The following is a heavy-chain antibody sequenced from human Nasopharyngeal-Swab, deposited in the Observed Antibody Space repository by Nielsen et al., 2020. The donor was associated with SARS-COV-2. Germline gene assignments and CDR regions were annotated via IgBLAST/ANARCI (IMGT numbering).Heavy chain of an antibody. J-gene: IGHJ4*02. D-gene: IGHD3-3*01. CDR3: TRSPIFGVVINDY. Sequence: GGSLRLSCTASGFTFGDYAMSWVRQAPGKGLEWVGFIRSKAYGGTTEYAASVKGRFTISRDDSKSIAYLQMNSLKTEDTAVYYCTRSPIFGVVINDYWGQGTLVTVSS. CDR2: IRSKAYGGTT. CDR1: GFTFGDYA. V-gene: IGHV3-49*04.